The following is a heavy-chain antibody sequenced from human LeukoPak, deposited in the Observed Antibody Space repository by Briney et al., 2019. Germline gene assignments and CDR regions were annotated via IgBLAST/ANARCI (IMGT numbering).Heavy chain of an antibody. CDR3: ARVGPWVNPDYYSYYMDV. D-gene: IGHD1-14*01. V-gene: IGHV3-21*01. J-gene: IGHJ6*03. Sequence: VGSLRLSCAAPGFTFSSYSMNWVRQAPGKGLEWVSSISSSSSYIYYADSVKGRFTISRDNAKNSLYLQMNSLRAEDTAVYYCARVGPWVNPDYYSYYMDVWGKGTTVTVSS. CDR2: ISSSSSYI. CDR1: GFTFSSYS.